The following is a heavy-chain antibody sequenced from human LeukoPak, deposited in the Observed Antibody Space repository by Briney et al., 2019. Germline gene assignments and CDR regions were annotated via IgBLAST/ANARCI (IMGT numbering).Heavy chain of an antibody. CDR3: AKDVTAPAAGCFDY. J-gene: IGHJ4*02. V-gene: IGHV3-23*01. Sequence: PGGSLRLSCAASGFTFSSYAMSWVRQAPGKGLEWVSTISGSGGGGSTYYADSVKGRFTISRDNSKNTLYLQMNSLRAEDTALYYCAKDVTAPAAGCFDYWGQGTLVTVSS. CDR1: GFTFSSYA. CDR2: ISGSGGGGST. D-gene: IGHD2-15*01.